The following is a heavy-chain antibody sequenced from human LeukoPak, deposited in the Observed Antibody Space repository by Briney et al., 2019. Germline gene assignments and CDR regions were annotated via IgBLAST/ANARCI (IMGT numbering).Heavy chain of an antibody. CDR2: IYHNGGT. V-gene: IGHV4-39*07. Sequence: SETLSLTCTVSGDSISSSAYFWAWIRQPPGRALEWIGSIYHNGGTYYNPSLKSRVSISADTSKNQFSLNLTSVTAADTAMFYCARGTYVTSSDAFDPCGQGALVTVSS. J-gene: IGHJ5*02. CDR1: GDSISSSAYF. CDR3: ARGTYVTSSDAFDP. D-gene: IGHD6-6*01.